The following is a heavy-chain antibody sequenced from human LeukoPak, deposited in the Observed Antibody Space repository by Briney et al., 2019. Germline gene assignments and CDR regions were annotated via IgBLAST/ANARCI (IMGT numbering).Heavy chain of an antibody. Sequence: PGESLKISCKGSGYSFPNYWIAWVRQMPGKGLEWMGIIYPGDSDTRYNPSFQGQVTISADKSISTAYLQWSSLKASDTAIYYCARLHCSGGSCNSGSAYYFDYWGQGTLVTVSS. D-gene: IGHD2-15*01. J-gene: IGHJ4*02. V-gene: IGHV5-51*01. CDR2: IYPGDSDT. CDR1: GYSFPNYW. CDR3: ARLHCSGGSCNSGSAYYFDY.